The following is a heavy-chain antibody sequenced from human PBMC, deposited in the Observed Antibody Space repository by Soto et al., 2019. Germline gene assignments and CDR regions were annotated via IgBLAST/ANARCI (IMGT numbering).Heavy chain of an antibody. CDR3: ARRARPDFYYMDV. CDR1: GFTLSGYA. Sequence: EVQLAESGGGLAQPGGSLRLSCAASGFTLSGYAMDWVRQAPGKGLEYVSGISSNGVGTYYANSVQGRFTISRDNSKNPVYLQMGSLRPEDMAVYYCARRARPDFYYMDVWGKGTTVTAS. V-gene: IGHV3-64*01. J-gene: IGHJ6*03. CDR2: ISSNGVGT. D-gene: IGHD6-6*01.